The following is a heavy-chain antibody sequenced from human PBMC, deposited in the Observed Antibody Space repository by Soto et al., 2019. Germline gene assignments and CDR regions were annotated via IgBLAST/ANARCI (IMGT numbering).Heavy chain of an antibody. Sequence: SETLSLTCAVYGGSFSGYYWSWIRQPPGKGLEWIGEINHSGSTNYNPSLKSRVTISVDTSKNQFSLKLSSVTAADTAVYYCARALWGAAAGDYYYYYGMDVWGQGTTVTVSS. CDR2: INHSGST. V-gene: IGHV4-34*01. CDR1: GGSFSGYY. J-gene: IGHJ6*02. D-gene: IGHD6-13*01. CDR3: ARALWGAAAGDYYYYYGMDV.